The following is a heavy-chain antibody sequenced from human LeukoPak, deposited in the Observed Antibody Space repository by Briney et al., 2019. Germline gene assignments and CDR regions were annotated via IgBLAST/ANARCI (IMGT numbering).Heavy chain of an antibody. J-gene: IGHJ4*02. V-gene: IGHV3-7*01. D-gene: IGHD3-22*01. CDR2: IKQDGSEK. CDR3: ARDFNYYDSSGYYNYFDY. CDR1: GFTFSSYW. Sequence: PGGSLRLSCAASGFTFSSYWMSWVRQAPGKGLEWVANIKQDGSEKYYVDSVKGRFTISRDNAKNSLYLQMNSLRAEDTAVYYCARDFNYYDSSGYYNYFDYWGQGTLVTVSS.